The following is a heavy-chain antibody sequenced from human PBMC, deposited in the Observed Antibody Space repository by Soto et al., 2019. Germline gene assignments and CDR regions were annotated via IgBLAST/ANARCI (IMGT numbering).Heavy chain of an antibody. D-gene: IGHD3-3*01. CDR1: GYSFTSYW. Sequence: GESLKISCKGSGYSFTSYWIGWVRQMPGKGLEWMGITYPGDSDTRYSPSFQGQVTISADKSISTAYLQWSSLKASDTAMYYCARRRVRFLEWQTSDWFDHWGQGTLVTVSS. V-gene: IGHV5-51*01. CDR2: TYPGDSDT. J-gene: IGHJ5*02. CDR3: ARRRVRFLEWQTSDWFDH.